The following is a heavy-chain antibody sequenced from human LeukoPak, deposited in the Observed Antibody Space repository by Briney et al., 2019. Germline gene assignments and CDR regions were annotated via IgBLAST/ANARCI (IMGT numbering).Heavy chain of an antibody. CDR3: AREVPAVNDAFDI. CDR1: GGSFSGYY. J-gene: IGHJ3*02. Sequence: SETLSLTCAVYGGSFSGYYWSWIRQPPGKGLEWIGEINHSGSTNYNPSLKSRVTISVDTSKNQFSLKLSSVTAADTAVYYCAREVPAVNDAFDIWGQGTMVTVSS. CDR2: INHSGST. D-gene: IGHD2-2*01. V-gene: IGHV4-34*01.